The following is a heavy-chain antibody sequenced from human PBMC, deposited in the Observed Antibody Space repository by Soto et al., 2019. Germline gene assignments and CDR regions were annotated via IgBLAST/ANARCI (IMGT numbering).Heavy chain of an antibody. D-gene: IGHD6-13*01. CDR2: ISAYNGNT. J-gene: IGHJ6*03. CDR3: AREKTIAAAGMFYYYMDV. V-gene: IGHV1-18*01. Sequence: QVQLVQSGAEVKKPGASVKVSCKASGYTFTSYGISWVRQAPGQGLEWMGWISAYNGNTNYAQKLQGRVTMTTDTSTSTAYMELRSLGSDDTAVYYCAREKTIAAAGMFYYYMDVWGKGTTVTVSS. CDR1: GYTFTSYG.